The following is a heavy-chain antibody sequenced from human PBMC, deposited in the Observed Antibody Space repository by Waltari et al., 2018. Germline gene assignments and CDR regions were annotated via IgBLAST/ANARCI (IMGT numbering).Heavy chain of an antibody. CDR3: ARGSRYYGSGSYYRHYYYGMDV. CDR2: INHSGST. V-gene: IGHV4-34*01. D-gene: IGHD3-10*01. CDR1: GGSFSGYY. J-gene: IGHJ6*02. Sequence: QVQLQQWGAGLLKPSETLSLTCAVYGGSFSGYYWSWIRQPPGKGREWIGEINHSGSTNYNPSLKSRVTISVDTSKNQFSLKLSSVTAADTAVYYCARGSRYYGSGSYYRHYYYGMDVWGQGTTVTVSS.